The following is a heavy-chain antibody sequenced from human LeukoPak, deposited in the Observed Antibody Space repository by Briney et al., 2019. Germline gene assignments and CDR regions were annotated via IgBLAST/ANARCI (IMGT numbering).Heavy chain of an antibody. CDR3: ARNRAAFDY. CDR2: INSDGSST. D-gene: IGHD3-16*02. CDR1: GFTFSNHW. Sequence: GGSLRLSCAASGFTFSNHWMHWVRQAPGKGLVWVSVINSDGSSTNYADSVKGRFTISRDNAKNTLYLQMNSLRAEDTAVYYCARNRAAFDYWGQGTLVTVSS. V-gene: IGHV3-74*01. J-gene: IGHJ4*02.